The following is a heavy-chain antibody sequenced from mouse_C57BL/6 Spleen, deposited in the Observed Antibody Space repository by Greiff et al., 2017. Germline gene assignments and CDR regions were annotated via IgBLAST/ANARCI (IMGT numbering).Heavy chain of an antibody. Sequence: VQLQQPGAELVKPGASVKLSCKASGYTFTSYWMHWVKQRPGQGLEWIGMIHPNSGSTNYNEKFKSKATLTVDKSSSTAYMQLSSLTSEDSAVYYCAREGGERYFDDWGQGTTLTVSS. V-gene: IGHV1-64*01. CDR1: GYTFTSYW. J-gene: IGHJ2*01. CDR3: AREGGERYFDD. CDR2: IHPNSGST.